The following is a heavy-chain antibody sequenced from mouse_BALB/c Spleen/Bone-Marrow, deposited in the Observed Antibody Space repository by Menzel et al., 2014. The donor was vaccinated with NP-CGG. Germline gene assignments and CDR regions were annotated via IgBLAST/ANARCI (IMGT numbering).Heavy chain of an antibody. J-gene: IGHJ2*01. D-gene: IGHD2-1*01. Sequence: EVKVVESGPSLVKPSQTLSLTCSVTGDSITSGYWNWIRKFPGNKLECMGYISYSGSTYYNPSLKSRISITRDTSKNQYYLQLNSVTTEDTATFYCARYNGNYFDYWGQGTTLTVSS. V-gene: IGHV3-8*02. CDR3: ARYNGNYFDY. CDR2: ISYSGST. CDR1: GDSITSGY.